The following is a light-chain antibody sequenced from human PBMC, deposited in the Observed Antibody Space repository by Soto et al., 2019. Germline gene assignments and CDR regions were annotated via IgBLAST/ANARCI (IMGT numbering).Light chain of an antibody. V-gene: IGKV1-33*01. Sequence: DIQLTQSPSSLSASVGDRVTITCQASQDISNHLNWYQQKPGKAPNLLIYYASDLETGVPSRFSGGGSGTFFSFTINSLQPEDIATYYCQKHDGVPLFGPGTKVEIK. CDR3: QKHDGVPL. CDR1: QDISNH. J-gene: IGKJ3*01. CDR2: YAS.